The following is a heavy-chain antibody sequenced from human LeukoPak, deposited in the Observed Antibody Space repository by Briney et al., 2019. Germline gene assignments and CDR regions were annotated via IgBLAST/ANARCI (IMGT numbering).Heavy chain of an antibody. Sequence: GASVKVSCKASGYTFSSYGISWVRQAPGQGLEWMGWISAYNGNTNYAQKLQGRVTMTTDTSTSTAYMELRSLRSDDTAVYYCARDPQVYGDFDNWFDHWGQGTLVTVSS. D-gene: IGHD4-17*01. CDR1: GYTFSSYG. CDR2: ISAYNGNT. CDR3: ARDPQVYGDFDNWFDH. J-gene: IGHJ5*02. V-gene: IGHV1-18*01.